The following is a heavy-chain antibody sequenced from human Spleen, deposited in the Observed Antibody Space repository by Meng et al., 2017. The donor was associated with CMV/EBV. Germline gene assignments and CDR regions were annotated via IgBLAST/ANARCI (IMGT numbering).Heavy chain of an antibody. J-gene: IGHJ4*02. CDR1: YTFTSYY. V-gene: IGHV1-46*01. CDR2: INPSGGST. CDR3: ARSSPSIAARRGFYFDY. D-gene: IGHD6-6*01. Sequence: YTFTSYYMHWVRQAPGQGLEWMGIINPSGGSTSYAQKFQGRVTMTRDTSTSTVYMELSSLRSEDTAVYYCARSSPSIAARRGFYFDYWGQGTLVTV.